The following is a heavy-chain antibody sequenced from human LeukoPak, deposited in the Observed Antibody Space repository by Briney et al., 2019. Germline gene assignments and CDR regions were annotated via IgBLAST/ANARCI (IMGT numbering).Heavy chain of an antibody. CDR3: VKEQGPGSYRTADY. CDR1: GFTFSSCG. D-gene: IGHD3-10*01. J-gene: IGHJ4*02. Sequence: GGSLRLSCAASGFTFSSCGMHWVRQAPGKGLEWVAVITYDGDTRYFEDSVKGRFTISRDTSKSTLYLQMNSLGAEDTAVYYCVKEQGPGSYRTADYWGQGTLVTVSS. V-gene: IGHV3-30*18. CDR2: ITYDGDTR.